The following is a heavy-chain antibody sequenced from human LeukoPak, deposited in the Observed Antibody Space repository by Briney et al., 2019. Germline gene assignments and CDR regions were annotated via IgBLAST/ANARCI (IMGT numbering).Heavy chain of an antibody. Sequence: LSGGSLRLSCAASGFTFSSYAMSWVRQAPGKGLEWVSAISGSGGSTYYADSVKGRFTISRDNSKNTLYLQMNSLRAEDTAVYYCAKDLLLPLWFRNEAAGYWGQGTLVTVSS. CDR1: GFTFSSYA. D-gene: IGHD5-18*01. V-gene: IGHV3-23*01. CDR3: AKDLLLPLWFRNEAAGY. CDR2: ISGSGGST. J-gene: IGHJ4*02.